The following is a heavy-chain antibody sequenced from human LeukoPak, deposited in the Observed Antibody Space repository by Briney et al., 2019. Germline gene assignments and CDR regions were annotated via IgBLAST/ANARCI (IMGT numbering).Heavy chain of an antibody. CDR2: IYTSGTT. V-gene: IGHV4-4*07. J-gene: IGHJ5*02. CDR1: GGSISSYY. D-gene: IGHD3-10*01. CDR3: ARVGYGSGSWGWFDP. Sequence: PSETLSLTCTVSGGSISSYYWSWIRQPAGKGLEWIGRIYTSGTTDYNPTLKSRVSMSVDTSKNQFFLNLTSVTAADTAIYYCARVGYGSGSWGWFDPWGQGTLVTVSS.